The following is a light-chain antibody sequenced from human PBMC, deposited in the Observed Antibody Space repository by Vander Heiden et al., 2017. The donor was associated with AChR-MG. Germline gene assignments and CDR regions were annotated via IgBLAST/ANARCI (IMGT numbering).Light chain of an antibody. CDR2: DSS. V-gene: IGKV3-11*01. J-gene: IGKJ4*01. CDR1: QYVGSS. CDR3: QQRSGWHT. Sequence: EIVLTQSPATLSLSPGERATLSCRASQYVGSSLAWHQHKPGQAPRLLIYDSSNRATGIPARFSGSGSGTDFTLSISSLEPEDSAVYYWQQRSGWHTFGGGTKVEIK.